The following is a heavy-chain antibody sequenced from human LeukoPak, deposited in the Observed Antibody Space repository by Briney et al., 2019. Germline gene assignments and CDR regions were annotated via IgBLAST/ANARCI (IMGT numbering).Heavy chain of an antibody. CDR2: IYTSGIT. D-gene: IGHD1-26*01. V-gene: IGHV3-66*01. CDR3: AREDAGGTYSFDY. Sequence: GGSLRLSCVVSGFTVSSNFMSWVRQAPGKGPEWVSVIYTSGITYYADSVRGRFTISRDNSKNTLYLQMDSLTAEDTAVYYCAREDAGGTYSFDYWVHGTLVTVSS. J-gene: IGHJ4*01. CDR1: GFTVSSNF.